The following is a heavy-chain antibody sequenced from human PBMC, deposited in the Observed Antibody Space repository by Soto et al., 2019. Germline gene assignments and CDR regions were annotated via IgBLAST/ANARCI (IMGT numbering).Heavy chain of an antibody. CDR2: ISYDGSNK. V-gene: IGHV3-30*18. Sequence: QVQLVESGGGVVQPGRSLRLSCAASGFTFSSYGMHWVRQAPGKGLEWVAVISYDGSNKYYADSVKGRFTISRDNSKNTLYLQMNSLRAEDTAVYYCAKDQSGDYGDYGVLWWGQGTLVTVSS. J-gene: IGHJ4*02. CDR1: GFTFSSYG. D-gene: IGHD4-17*01. CDR3: AKDQSGDYGDYGVLW.